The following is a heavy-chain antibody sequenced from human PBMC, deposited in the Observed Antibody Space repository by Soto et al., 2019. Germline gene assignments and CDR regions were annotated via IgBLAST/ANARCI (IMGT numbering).Heavy chain of an antibody. J-gene: IGHJ4*02. Sequence: EVQLLESGGGLVQPGGSLRLSCAASGFTFSSYAMSWVRQAPGKGLGWVSAISGRGGSTYYADSVKGRFTISRDNSKNTLYLQMNSLRAEDTAVYYCAKAVGYSSSTDFDYWGQGTLVTVSS. CDR3: AKAVGYSSSTDFDY. D-gene: IGHD6-6*01. CDR1: GFTFSSYA. V-gene: IGHV3-23*01. CDR2: ISGRGGST.